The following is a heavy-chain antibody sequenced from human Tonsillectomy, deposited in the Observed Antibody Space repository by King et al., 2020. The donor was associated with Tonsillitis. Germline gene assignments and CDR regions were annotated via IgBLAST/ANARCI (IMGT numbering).Heavy chain of an antibody. Sequence: VQLVESGGGLVQPGGSLRLSCAASGFTFRSYAMSWVRQAPGKGLEWVSTISGGDGSTYYADSVKGRFTISRDNSKNTLYLQMNSLRVEDTAVYYCAKGYDFWSGHYAFGIWGQGTMVTVSS. CDR3: AKGYDFWSGHYAFGI. CDR1: GFTFRSYA. CDR2: ISGGDGST. D-gene: IGHD3-3*01. J-gene: IGHJ3*02. V-gene: IGHV3-23*04.